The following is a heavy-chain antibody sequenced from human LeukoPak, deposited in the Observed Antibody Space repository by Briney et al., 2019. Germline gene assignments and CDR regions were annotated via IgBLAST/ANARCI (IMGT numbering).Heavy chain of an antibody. CDR2: IYYSGST. Sequence: SQTLSLTCTVTGSSISSGGYYLSWIRQHPGKGLEWIVYIYYSGSTYYNPSLKSRVTISVDTSKNQFSLKLSSVTAADTAVYFCASSSGWYHGAFDIWGQGTMVTVSS. CDR1: GSSISSGGYY. CDR3: ASSSGWYHGAFDI. J-gene: IGHJ3*02. D-gene: IGHD6-19*01. V-gene: IGHV4-31*03.